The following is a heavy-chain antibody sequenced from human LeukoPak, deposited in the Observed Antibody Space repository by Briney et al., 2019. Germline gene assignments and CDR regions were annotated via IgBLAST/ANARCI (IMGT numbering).Heavy chain of an antibody. CDR3: AREWGWYYFDY. CDR1: GYTFTSYG. D-gene: IGHD3-16*01. CDR2: INAGNGNT. V-gene: IGHV1-18*01. J-gene: IGHJ4*02. Sequence: GASVKVSCKASGYTFTSYGISWVRQAPGQGLEWMGWINAGNGNTKYSQKFQGRVTITRDTSPSTAYMELSSLRSEDTAVYYCAREWGWYYFDYWGQGTLVTVSS.